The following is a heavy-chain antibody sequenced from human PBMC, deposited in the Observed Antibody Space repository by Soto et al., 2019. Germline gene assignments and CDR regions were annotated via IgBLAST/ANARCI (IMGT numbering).Heavy chain of an antibody. CDR2: IDNAGSSA. Sequence: EVQLVESGGGLVQPGGSLRLSCAASGFTFSIYWMHWVRQAPGKGPVWVSRIDNAGSSARYADSVKGRFTISRDNAKNTVYLQMNSLRAEATAVSYCTSVGGSVSGMGVWGRGTTVTVSS. V-gene: IGHV3-74*01. D-gene: IGHD1-26*01. CDR3: TSVGGSVSGMGV. CDR1: GFTFSIYW. J-gene: IGHJ6*02.